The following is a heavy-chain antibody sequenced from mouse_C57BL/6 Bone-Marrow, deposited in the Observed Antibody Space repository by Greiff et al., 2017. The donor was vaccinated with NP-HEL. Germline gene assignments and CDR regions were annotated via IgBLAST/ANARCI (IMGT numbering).Heavy chain of an antibody. CDR2: IRNKANGYTT. J-gene: IGHJ4*01. Sequence: EVKLMESGGGLVQPGGSLSLSCAASGFTFTDYYMSWVRQPPGKALEWLGFIRNKANGYTTEYSASVKGRFTISRDNSQSILYLQMKALRADDSATYYCARYGSAGGFYYAMDYWGQGTSVTVSS. V-gene: IGHV7-3*01. CDR3: ARYGSAGGFYYAMDY. D-gene: IGHD3-2*02. CDR1: GFTFTDYY.